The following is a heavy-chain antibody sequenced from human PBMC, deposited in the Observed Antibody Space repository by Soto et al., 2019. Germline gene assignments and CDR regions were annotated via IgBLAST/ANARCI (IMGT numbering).Heavy chain of an antibody. J-gene: IGHJ4*02. D-gene: IGHD1-1*01. V-gene: IGHV1-3*01. CDR3: ATEGDNEFDY. CDR1: GYTFTNYA. Sequence: ASVKVSCKASGYTFTNYAIHWLRQAPGQRLEWMGWINAGNANTKYSQKFQDRVTITGDTSASTTYMDLSSLRSEDTAVYYCATEGDNEFDYWGQGTLLTVSS. CDR2: INAGNANT.